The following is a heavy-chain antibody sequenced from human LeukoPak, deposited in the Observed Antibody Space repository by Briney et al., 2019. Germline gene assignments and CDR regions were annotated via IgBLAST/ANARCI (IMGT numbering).Heavy chain of an antibody. D-gene: IGHD3-9*01. CDR2: IYSGGNS. CDR3: ARDCCLRYASGN. J-gene: IGHJ4*02. V-gene: IGHV3-53*01. Sequence: PGGSLGLSCAASGFTVSSSYMSWVRQAPGKGLEWVSVIYSGGNSYYADSVKGRFTISRDDSKNTLYLQMNSLRAEDTAVYYCARDCCLRYASGNWGQGTLVTVSS. CDR1: GFTVSSSY.